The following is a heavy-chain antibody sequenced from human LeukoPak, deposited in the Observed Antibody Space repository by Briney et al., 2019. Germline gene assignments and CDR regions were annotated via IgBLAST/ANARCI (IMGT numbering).Heavy chain of an antibody. D-gene: IGHD3-9*01. V-gene: IGHV3-64D*06. Sequence: GGALRLSRAPSGYSPSIESTRGVPPAPPRGREYVSAISSNGGSTDYADSVKGRFTISRDNSKYTLYLQMSRLRAEDTAVYYCVKDTNDMNYWGQGTLVTVSS. CDR2: ISSNGGST. CDR3: VKDTNDMNY. J-gene: IGHJ4*02. CDR1: GYSPSIES.